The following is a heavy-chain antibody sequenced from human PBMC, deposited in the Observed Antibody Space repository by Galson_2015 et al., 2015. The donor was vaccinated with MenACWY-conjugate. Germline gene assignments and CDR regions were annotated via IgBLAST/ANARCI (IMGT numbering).Heavy chain of an antibody. CDR3: ARQSYSTGWYGDY. Sequence: QSGAEVKKPGKSLKISCKGSGYNFNNYWVGWVRQMPGKGLEWMGIIYPGDFETRSSPSFQGQVTLSADKSISTAYLQWSSLKASDSAIYYCARQSYSTGWYGDYWGQGTLVTVSS. V-gene: IGHV5-51*01. CDR2: IYPGDFET. J-gene: IGHJ4*02. CDR1: GYNFNNYW. D-gene: IGHD6-19*01.